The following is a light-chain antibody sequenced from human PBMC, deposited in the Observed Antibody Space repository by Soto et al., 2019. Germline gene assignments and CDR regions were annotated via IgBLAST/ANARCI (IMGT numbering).Light chain of an antibody. Sequence: EKVMTQSPATLSVSPGERATLSCRASENIKNRLAWYQQKLGQVPRLLIYDAFTRATDIPARFSGSASGTEFTLTISSLQSEDSAFYYCQQYDDWPLTLGGGTKVDIK. CDR2: DAF. CDR3: QQYDDWPLT. CDR1: ENIKNR. J-gene: IGKJ4*01. V-gene: IGKV3-15*01.